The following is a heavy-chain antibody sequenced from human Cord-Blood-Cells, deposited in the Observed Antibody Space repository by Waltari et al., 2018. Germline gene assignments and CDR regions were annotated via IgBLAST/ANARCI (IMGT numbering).Heavy chain of an antibody. D-gene: IGHD2-21*02. CDR1: GFTLGDYA. CDR2: IRSKAYGGTT. Sequence: EVQLVESGGGLVQPGRSLRLSCRASGFTLGDYAMSWFRQAPGKGLEWVGFIRSKAYGGTTEYAASVKGRFTISRDDSKSIAYLQMNSLKTEDTAVYYCTRGEVTDYWGQGTLVTVSS. CDR3: TRGEVTDY. J-gene: IGHJ4*02. V-gene: IGHV3-49*03.